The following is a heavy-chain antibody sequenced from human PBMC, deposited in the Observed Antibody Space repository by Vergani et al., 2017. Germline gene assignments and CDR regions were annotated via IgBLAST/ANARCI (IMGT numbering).Heavy chain of an antibody. V-gene: IGHV3-30*03. J-gene: IGHJ5*02. CDR1: GFTFSSYG. CDR3: ARMFNDCDYDFWSWFDP. D-gene: IGHD3-3*01. Sequence: QVQLVESGGGVVQPGRSLRLSCAASGFTFSSYGMHWVRQAPGKGLEWVAVISYDGSNKYYADSVKGRFAISRGNSKNTLYLQMNSLRAEETSVCYCARMFNDCDYDFWSWFDPWGQGTLVTVSS. CDR2: ISYDGSNK.